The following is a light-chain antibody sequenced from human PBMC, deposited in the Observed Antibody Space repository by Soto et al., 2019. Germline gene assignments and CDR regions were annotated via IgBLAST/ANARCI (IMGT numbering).Light chain of an antibody. CDR2: EVS. CDR3: ATWDSALSAGV. Sequence: QSALTQPASVSGSPGQSITISCTGTSSDVGAYTYVSWYQQYPGKAPKLIIYEVSNRPSGVSYRFSGSKSGTSATLTIIGLQTGDEADYYCATWDSALSAGVFGGGTKLTVL. J-gene: IGLJ3*02. CDR1: SSDVGAYTY. V-gene: IGLV2-14*01.